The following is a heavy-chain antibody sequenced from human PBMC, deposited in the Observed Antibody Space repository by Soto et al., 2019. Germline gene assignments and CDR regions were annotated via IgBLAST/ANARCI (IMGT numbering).Heavy chain of an antibody. CDR2: MNPNSGNT. CDR1: GYTFTSYD. J-gene: IGHJ6*03. CDR3: ARPYYDYIWGDPHYYYYMDV. Sequence: ASVKVSCKASGYTFTSYDINWVRQATGQGLEWMGWMNPNSGNTGYAQKFQGRVTMTRNTSISTAYMELSSLRSEDTAVYYCARPYYDYIWGDPHYYYYMDVWGKGTTVTVSS. V-gene: IGHV1-8*01. D-gene: IGHD3-16*01.